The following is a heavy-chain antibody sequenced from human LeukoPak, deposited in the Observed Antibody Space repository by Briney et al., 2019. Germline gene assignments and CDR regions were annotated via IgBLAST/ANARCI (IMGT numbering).Heavy chain of an antibody. D-gene: IGHD3-9*01. CDR3: ARGRYSAGDNWFDP. Sequence: PAETLSLTCTVSGGPITSSYWSWIRQSPGKGLEWIGYNHYTWSTNYNPSLKSRATMLVDTSKNQFSLKLSSVTAADTAVYYCARGRYSAGDNWFDPWGEGTLVTVSS. CDR1: GGPITSSY. V-gene: IGHV4-59*01. CDR2: NHYTWST. J-gene: IGHJ5*02.